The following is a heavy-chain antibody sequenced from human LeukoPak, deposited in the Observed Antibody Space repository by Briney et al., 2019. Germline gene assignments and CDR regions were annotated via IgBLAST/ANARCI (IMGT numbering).Heavy chain of an antibody. CDR1: GFTFSSYG. Sequence: PGGSLRLSCAASGFTFSSYGMHWVRQAPGKGLEWVAFIRYDGSNKYYADSVKGRFTISRDNAKNSLYLQMNSLRAEDTAVYYCVRESDYDFWSGYYNLDYWGQGTLVTVSS. CDR2: IRYDGSNK. D-gene: IGHD3-3*01. J-gene: IGHJ4*02. CDR3: VRESDYDFWSGYYNLDY. V-gene: IGHV3-30*02.